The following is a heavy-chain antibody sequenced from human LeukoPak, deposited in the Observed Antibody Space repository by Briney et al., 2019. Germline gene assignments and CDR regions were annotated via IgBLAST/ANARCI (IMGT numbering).Heavy chain of an antibody. CDR2: ISSSGSTI. Sequence: PGGSLRLSCAASGFTFSNYDMNWVRQAPGKGLEWVSYISSSGSTIYYADSVKGRFTISRDNAKNSLYLQMNSLRAEDTAVYYCAKLGITMIGGVWGKGTTVTISS. J-gene: IGHJ6*04. D-gene: IGHD3-10*02. V-gene: IGHV3-48*03. CDR3: AKLGITMIGGV. CDR1: GFTFSNYD.